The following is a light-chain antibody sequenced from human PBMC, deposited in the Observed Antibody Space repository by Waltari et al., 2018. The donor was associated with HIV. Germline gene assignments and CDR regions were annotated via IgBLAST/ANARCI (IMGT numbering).Light chain of an antibody. V-gene: IGLV4-69*02. CDR1: GGHSSYA. Sequence: QLILTQSPSASASLGASVRLTCTLSGGHSSYAIAWHQLQPEKGPRYLMKLNSDGSHTKGDGIPDRFSGSSSGTERFLTISSLQSDDEADYDCQTWDTGPWVFGGGTKLTVL. CDR3: QTWDTGPWV. CDR2: LNSDGSH. J-gene: IGLJ3*02.